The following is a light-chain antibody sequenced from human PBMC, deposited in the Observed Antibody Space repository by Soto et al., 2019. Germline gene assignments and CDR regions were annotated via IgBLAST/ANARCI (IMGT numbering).Light chain of an antibody. CDR3: QQYENYPWT. V-gene: IGKV1-5*01. Sequence: IQMTQSPSTLSASVGDRVTITCRASQSISSWLAWYQQKPGKAPKLLIYDASSLESGVPSRFSGSGSGTEFTLTINSLQADDFATYYCQQYENYPWTFGQGTKVEI. CDR1: QSISSW. J-gene: IGKJ1*01. CDR2: DAS.